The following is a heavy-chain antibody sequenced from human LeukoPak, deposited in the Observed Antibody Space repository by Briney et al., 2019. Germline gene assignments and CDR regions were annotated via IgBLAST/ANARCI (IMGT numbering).Heavy chain of an antibody. V-gene: IGHV4-59*01. D-gene: IGHD3-9*01. CDR1: GGSISSYY. Sequence: SETLSLTCTVSGGSISSYYWSWIRQPPGKGLEWIGYVYYSGSTNYNPSLKSRVTISVDTSKNQFSLKLSSVTAADTAVYYCARVSRYYDILTGYQNWFDPWGQGTLVTVSS. CDR2: VYYSGST. J-gene: IGHJ5*02. CDR3: ARVSRYYDILTGYQNWFDP.